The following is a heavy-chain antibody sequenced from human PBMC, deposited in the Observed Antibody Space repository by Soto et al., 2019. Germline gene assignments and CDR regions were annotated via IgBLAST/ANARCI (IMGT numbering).Heavy chain of an antibody. CDR2: INPTGGST. CDR3: ASDLAAADH. J-gene: IGHJ4*02. Sequence: QVQLVQSGAEVKKPGASVKVSCRASGYTFTHYYIHWVRQAPGQGLEWLGIINPTGGSTNYVQEFRGRFTLTADTSTSTVYMELSGLRSEETVLFYGASDLAAADHWGQGTGVTVSS. V-gene: IGHV1-46*01. D-gene: IGHD6-13*01. CDR1: GYTFTHYY.